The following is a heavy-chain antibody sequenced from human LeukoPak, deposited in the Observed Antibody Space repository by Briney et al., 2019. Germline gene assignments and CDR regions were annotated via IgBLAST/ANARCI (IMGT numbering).Heavy chain of an antibody. D-gene: IGHD6-19*01. CDR3: ARVAAVAGPYNWFDP. CDR2: IYYSGST. CDR1: GGSISSYY. J-gene: IGHJ5*02. Sequence: PSETLSLTCTVSGGSISSYYWSWIRQPPGKGLEWIGYIYYSGSTNYNPSLKSRVTISVDTSKNHFSLKLSSLTAADTAVYYCARVAAVAGPYNWFDPWGQGTLVTVS. V-gene: IGHV4-59*01.